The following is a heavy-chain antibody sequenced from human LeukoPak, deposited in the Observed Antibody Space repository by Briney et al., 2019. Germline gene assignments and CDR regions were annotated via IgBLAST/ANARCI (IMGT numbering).Heavy chain of an antibody. J-gene: IGHJ4*02. Sequence: SETLSLTCTVSGGSISSSGYYWGWIRQPPGKGLEWIGSIYYSGVTYYNPSLKSRVTISVDTSKNHFSLKLSSVTAADTAVYYCARLWFGNTAIDYWGQGTLVTVSS. CDR1: GGSISSSGYY. V-gene: IGHV4-39*02. D-gene: IGHD3-10*01. CDR3: ARLWFGNTAIDY. CDR2: IYYSGVT.